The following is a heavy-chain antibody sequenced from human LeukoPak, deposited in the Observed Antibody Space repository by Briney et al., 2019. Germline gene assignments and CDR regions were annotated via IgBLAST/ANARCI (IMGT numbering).Heavy chain of an antibody. CDR2: IDWNGGNT. CDR3: ARGGPSGSYVLWDAFDI. Sequence: RPGGSLRLSCAASGFTFDDYGMSWVRQAPGKGLEWVSGIDWNGGNTGHADSVKGRFTISRDNAKNSLYLQMNSLRAEDTALYYCARGGPSGSYVLWDAFDIWGQGTMVTVSS. CDR1: GFTFDDYG. V-gene: IGHV3-20*04. D-gene: IGHD1-26*01. J-gene: IGHJ3*02.